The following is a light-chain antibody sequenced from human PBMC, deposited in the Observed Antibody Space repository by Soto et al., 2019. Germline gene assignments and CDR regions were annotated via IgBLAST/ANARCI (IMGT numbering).Light chain of an antibody. CDR1: QSVSTF. J-gene: IGKJ4*01. CDR2: GAS. Sequence: EIVMTQSPATLSVFPGERATLSCRASQSVSTFLAWYQQKPGQAPRLLIYGASTRATGIPARFSGSGSGTEFTLTISSLQSEDFAVYYCQQYSNWPPLTCGGGTKVEIK. V-gene: IGKV3-15*01. CDR3: QQYSNWPPLT.